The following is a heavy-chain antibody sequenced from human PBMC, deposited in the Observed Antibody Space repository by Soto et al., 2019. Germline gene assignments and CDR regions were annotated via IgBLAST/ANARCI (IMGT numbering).Heavy chain of an antibody. J-gene: IGHJ4*02. V-gene: IGHV5-51*01. CDR2: IYPGDSDT. CDR3: ARRGSAYEYFDY. D-gene: IGHD5-12*01. Sequence: GGALKNSFKGSGYSFSHYWIGWGRPMPGKGLEWMGIIYPGDSDTRYSPSFQGQVTISADKSISTAYLQWSSLKASDTAMYYCARRGSAYEYFDYWGQGTQVTVSS. CDR1: GYSFSHYW.